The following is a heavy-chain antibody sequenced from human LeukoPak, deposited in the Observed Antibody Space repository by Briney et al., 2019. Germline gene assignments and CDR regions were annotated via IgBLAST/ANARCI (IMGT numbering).Heavy chain of an antibody. D-gene: IGHD6-13*01. V-gene: IGHV4-59*08. CDR2: IYYSGST. CDR3: ARHSSSWNHPSGIDY. J-gene: IGHJ4*02. Sequence: SETLSLTCTVSGGSISSYYWSWIRQPPGKGLEWIGYIYYSGSTNYNPSLKSRVTISVDTSKNQFSLKLSSVTAADTAVYYCARHSSSWNHPSGIDYWGQGTLVTVSS. CDR1: GGSISSYY.